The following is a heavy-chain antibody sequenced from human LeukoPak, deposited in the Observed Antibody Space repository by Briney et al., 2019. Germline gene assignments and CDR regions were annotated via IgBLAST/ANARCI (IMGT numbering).Heavy chain of an antibody. D-gene: IGHD4-23*01. V-gene: IGHV1-58*01. CDR3: AAERYGGISDCCNFEI. Sequence: SVRVSCKSSGFSFSNSAVQWVRQARGQRLEWIGWIIVGSGTTNYAQSLQGRLTITRDMSTNTAYMELSSLRSEDTAVYYCAAERYGGISDCCNFEIWGQGTMVTVSS. CDR1: GFSFSNSA. J-gene: IGHJ3*02. CDR2: IIVGSGTT.